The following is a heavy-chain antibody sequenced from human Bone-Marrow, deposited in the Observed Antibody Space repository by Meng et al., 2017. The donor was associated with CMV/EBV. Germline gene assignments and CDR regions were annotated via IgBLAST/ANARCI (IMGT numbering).Heavy chain of an antibody. J-gene: IGHJ6*02. Sequence: GGSLRLSCAASGFTFSSYSMNWVRQAPGKGLEWASYISSSGSTIYYADSVKGRFTISRDNAKNSLYLQMNSLRAEDTAVYYCARGIYCSSTSCYPYYYGMDVWGQGTTVTVSS. CDR3: ARGIYCSSTSCYPYYYGMDV. CDR1: GFTFSSYS. CDR2: ISSSGSTI. V-gene: IGHV3-48*04. D-gene: IGHD2-2*01.